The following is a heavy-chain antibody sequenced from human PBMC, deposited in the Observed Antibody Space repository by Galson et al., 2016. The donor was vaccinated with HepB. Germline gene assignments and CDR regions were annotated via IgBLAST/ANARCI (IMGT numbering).Heavy chain of an antibody. V-gene: IGHV3-23*01. CDR3: ARDKSFYYYGMDV. J-gene: IGHJ6*02. CDR2: ISGGGGHT. CDR1: GFTFSHYA. Sequence: SLRLSCAASGFTFSHYAMAWVRQAPGKGLEWVSTISGGGGHTHYADSVKGRVTISRDNSNNTLYLQMTSLSPEDTAVYYCARDKSFYYYGMDVWGQGTTVTVSS.